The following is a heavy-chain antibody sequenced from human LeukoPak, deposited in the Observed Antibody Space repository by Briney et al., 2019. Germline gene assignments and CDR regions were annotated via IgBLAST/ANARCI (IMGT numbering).Heavy chain of an antibody. CDR2: INGDGSTT. J-gene: IGHJ4*02. Sequence: GGSLRLSCAASGFTFSSYWMHWVRQAPGKGLVWVSHINGDGSTTSYADSVKGRFTISRDNAKNTVYLQMNSLRAEDTAVYYCARDPRSDYSIDYWGQGTLVTVSS. V-gene: IGHV3-74*01. CDR3: ARDPRSDYSIDY. D-gene: IGHD4-11*01. CDR1: GFTFSSYW.